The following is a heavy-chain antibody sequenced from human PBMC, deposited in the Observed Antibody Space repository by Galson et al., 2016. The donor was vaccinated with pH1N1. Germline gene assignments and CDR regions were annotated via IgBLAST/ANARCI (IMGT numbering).Heavy chain of an antibody. CDR3: ARVRSSGYNYAQHFVD. CDR2: ISSSGDNR. J-gene: IGHJ4*02. D-gene: IGHD3-22*01. V-gene: IGHV3-30-3*01. Sequence: SLRLSCAASGFTFSTFAMHWVRQAPGEGLEWVAVISSSGDNRFYADSVKGRFTISRDSSKNTLYLQMNNPRREDTAFYYCARVRSSGYNYAQHFVDWGQGTRVTVSS. CDR1: GFTFSTFA.